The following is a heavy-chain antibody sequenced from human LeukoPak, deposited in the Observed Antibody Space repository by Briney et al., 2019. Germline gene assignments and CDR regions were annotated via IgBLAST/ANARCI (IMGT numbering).Heavy chain of an antibody. CDR1: GFTFSDYY. Sequence: GGSLRLSCAASGFTFSDYYMSWIRQAPGKGLEWVSYISSSGSTIYYADSVKGRFTISRDNAKNSLYLQMNSLRAEDTAVYYCARDSRSGSYRRRHYYYYYGMDVWGQGTTVTASS. V-gene: IGHV3-11*01. D-gene: IGHD3-10*01. J-gene: IGHJ6*02. CDR3: ARDSRSGSYRRRHYYYYYGMDV. CDR2: ISSSGSTI.